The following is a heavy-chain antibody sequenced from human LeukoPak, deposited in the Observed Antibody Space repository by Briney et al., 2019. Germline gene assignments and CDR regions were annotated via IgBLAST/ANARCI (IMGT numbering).Heavy chain of an antibody. D-gene: IGHD6-19*01. Sequence: PSETLSLTCTVSGGSISSYYWSWIRQPPGKGLEWIGYIYYSGSTNYNPSLKSRVTISVDTSKNQFSLKLSSVTAADTAVYYCARGVQDSSGLFDYWGQGTLVTVSS. CDR3: ARGVQDSSGLFDY. V-gene: IGHV4-59*12. CDR1: GGSISSYY. J-gene: IGHJ4*02. CDR2: IYYSGST.